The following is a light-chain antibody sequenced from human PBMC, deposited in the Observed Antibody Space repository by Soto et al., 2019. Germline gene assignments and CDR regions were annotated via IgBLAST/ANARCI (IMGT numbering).Light chain of an antibody. CDR3: QQRSNWPT. Sequence: EIVLTQSPGTLSLSPGERATLSCRASPSVSGSNLAWYQQKPGQAPRLVIYGASSRATGIPDRFSGSGSGTDFTLTISSLEPEDFAVYYCQQRSNWPTFGGGTKVDIK. CDR1: PSVSGSN. V-gene: IGKV3D-20*02. CDR2: GAS. J-gene: IGKJ4*01.